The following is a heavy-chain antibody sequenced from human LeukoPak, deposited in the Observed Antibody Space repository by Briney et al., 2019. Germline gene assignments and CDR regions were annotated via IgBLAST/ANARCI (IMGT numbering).Heavy chain of an antibody. V-gene: IGHV4-59*01. J-gene: IGHJ3*02. CDR3: AREGCSGGSCYSGNVLDI. CDR2: IYYSGST. D-gene: IGHD2-15*01. Sequence: PSETLSLTCTVSGSSISSYYWSWIRQPPGKGLEWIGHIYYSGSTNYNPSLKSRVTISEDTSNKQFSLKLTSMTAADTAMYYCAREGCSGGSCYSGNVLDIWGQGTMVTVSS. CDR1: GSSISSYY.